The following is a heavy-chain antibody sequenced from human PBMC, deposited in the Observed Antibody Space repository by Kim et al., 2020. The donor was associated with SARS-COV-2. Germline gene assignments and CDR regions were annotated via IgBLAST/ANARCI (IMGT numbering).Heavy chain of an antibody. V-gene: IGHV3-72*01. Sequence: GGSLRLSCAASGFRFTDRNMDWIRQAQGTGLELVAHIKKKCDNDRTLYAASVRGRFTVSRDDSKNSVYLQMNGLKTEDTATYYCTDLGSIADTGWGQGTLVTVSS. CDR3: TDLGSIADTG. D-gene: IGHD3-10*02. CDR1: GFRFTDRN. CDR2: IKKKCDNDRT. J-gene: IGHJ4*02.